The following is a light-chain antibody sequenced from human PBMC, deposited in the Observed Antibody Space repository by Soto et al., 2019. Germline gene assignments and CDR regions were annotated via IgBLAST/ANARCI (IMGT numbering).Light chain of an antibody. J-gene: IGLJ2*01. Sequence: QSALTQPPSASGPPGQSVTIACTGSSSDIGACNDVPWYQHLPGNAPKLMIFGDNKGPSGVPDRFSGSKSGNTASLAVSGLQAEDEADYYCHAYAGSHTASVFGTGTKLTVL. CDR2: GDN. CDR3: HAYAGSHTASV. V-gene: IGLV2-8*01. CDR1: SSDIGACND.